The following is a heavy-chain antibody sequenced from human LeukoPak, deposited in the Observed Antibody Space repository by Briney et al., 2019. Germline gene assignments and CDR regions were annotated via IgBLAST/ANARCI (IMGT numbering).Heavy chain of an antibody. CDR2: TNHGGST. V-gene: IGHV4-34*01. J-gene: IGHJ4*02. CDR3: ARRQVGYSSGWYDQGYYFDF. D-gene: IGHD6-19*01. Sequence: SETLSLTCAVYGGSFSGYYWSWIRPPPEKGLEWIGETNHGGSTNYNPSLKSRVTISVDTSKNQFSLKLSSVTAADTAVYYCARRQVGYSSGWYDQGYYFDFWGQGTLVTVSS. CDR1: GGSFSGYY.